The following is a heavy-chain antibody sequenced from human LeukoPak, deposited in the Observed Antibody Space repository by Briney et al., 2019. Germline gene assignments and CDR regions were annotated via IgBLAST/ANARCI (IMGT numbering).Heavy chain of an antibody. Sequence: ASVKVSCKASGYTFTGYYMHWVRQAPGHGLEWMGRINPNSGGTNYAQKFQGRVTMTRDTSISTAYMELSRLRSDDTAVYYCARGTRGVVTARAYFDYWGQGTLVTVSS. J-gene: IGHJ4*02. D-gene: IGHD2-21*02. V-gene: IGHV1-2*06. CDR1: GYTFTGYY. CDR3: ARGTRGVVTARAYFDY. CDR2: INPNSGGT.